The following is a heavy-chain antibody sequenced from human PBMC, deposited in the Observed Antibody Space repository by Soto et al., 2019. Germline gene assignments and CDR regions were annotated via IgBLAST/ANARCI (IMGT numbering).Heavy chain of an antibody. CDR3: ARGGGVGVAGSAAFDM. CDR2: INPATGAA. V-gene: IGHV1-2*02. D-gene: IGHD3-3*01. Sequence: QLHLVQSGAVVKKPGASVTVSCSASGYPVTAYYMHWVRQAPGRGLEWMGGINPATGAAKYTQTFQGRVTMARDPSTGTVFMELSGLTSGDTAFFFCARGGGVGVAGSAAFDMWGQGTLVTVSS. J-gene: IGHJ3*02. CDR1: GYPVTAYY.